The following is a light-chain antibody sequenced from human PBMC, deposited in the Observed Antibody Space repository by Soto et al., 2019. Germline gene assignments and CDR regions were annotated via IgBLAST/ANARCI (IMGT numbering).Light chain of an antibody. J-gene: IGKJ1*01. CDR3: QQYNSYSRT. Sequence: DIQMTQSPSTLSASVGDRVTITCRASQSISSWLAWYQQKPGKAPKLLIYDASSLKSGVPSRFSGSGSGTEFTLTSSSLQPDDFATYYCQQYNSYSRTFGQGTKVEIK. CDR1: QSISSW. CDR2: DAS. V-gene: IGKV1-5*01.